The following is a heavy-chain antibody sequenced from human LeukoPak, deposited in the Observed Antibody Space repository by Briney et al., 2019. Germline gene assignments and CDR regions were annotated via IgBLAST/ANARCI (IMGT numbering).Heavy chain of an antibody. J-gene: IGHJ4*02. V-gene: IGHV1-2*02. Sequence: GASVKVSCKASGYTFTGYYMHWVRQAPGHGVEWMGWTNPNSGGTNYAQKFQGRVTMTRDTSISTAYMELTRLRSDDTAVYYCARGFLVAADRLDSWGQGTLVTVSS. CDR1: GYTFTGYY. D-gene: IGHD2-15*01. CDR2: TNPNSGGT. CDR3: ARGFLVAADRLDS.